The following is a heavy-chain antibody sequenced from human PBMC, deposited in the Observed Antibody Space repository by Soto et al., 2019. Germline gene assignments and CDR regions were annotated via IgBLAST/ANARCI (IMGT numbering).Heavy chain of an antibody. D-gene: IGHD5-12*01. J-gene: IGHJ4*02. V-gene: IGHV3-30*18. CDR2: ISYDGSKT. CDR1: GFTFSTYG. Sequence: PGGSLRLSCAASGFTFSTYGMDWVRQAPGKGLEWVALISYDGSKTYYADSVKGRFTISRDNSKNTLYLQMNSLRGEDTALYYCAKGMSWLQYTATNDYWGQGTLVTVSS. CDR3: AKGMSWLQYTATNDY.